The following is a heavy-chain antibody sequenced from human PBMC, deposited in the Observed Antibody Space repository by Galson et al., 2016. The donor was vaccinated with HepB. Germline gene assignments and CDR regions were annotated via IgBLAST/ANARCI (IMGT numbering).Heavy chain of an antibody. D-gene: IGHD3-3*01. CDR3: ARGRKIFGSEMDV. V-gene: IGHV1-8*01. CDR2: MNPNNGDT. J-gene: IGHJ6*02. CDR1: GYTFTSYD. Sequence: SVKVSCKASGYTFTSYDINWVRQATGQGLEWLGWMNPNNGDTGYAQNPQGRVTMTRRTSINTAYMELSSLRSEDTAVYDCARGRKIFGSEMDVWGQGTTGTVSS.